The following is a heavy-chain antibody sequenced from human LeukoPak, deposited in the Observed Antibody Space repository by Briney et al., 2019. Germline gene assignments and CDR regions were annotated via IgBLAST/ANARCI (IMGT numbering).Heavy chain of an antibody. CDR2: ISSSGSTI. J-gene: IGHJ4*02. D-gene: IGHD3-9*01. V-gene: IGHV3-48*03. CDR1: GFTFSSYE. Sequence: GSLRLSCAASGFTFSSYEMNWVRQAPGKGLEWVSYISSSGSTIYYADSVKGRFTISRDNAKNSLYLQMNSLRAEDTAVYYCARENYDILTGCKWDYWGQGTLVTVSS. CDR3: ARENYDILTGCKWDY.